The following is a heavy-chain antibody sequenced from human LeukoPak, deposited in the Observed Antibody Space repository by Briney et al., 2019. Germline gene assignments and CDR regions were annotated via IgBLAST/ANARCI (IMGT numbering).Heavy chain of an antibody. J-gene: IGHJ5*02. Sequence: SETLSLTCTVSGGSFSSGGFYWSWLRQPPGKALEWIGYISYTGNTYYNTSLRSRVTISVDTSKNQFSLKLSSLTAADTAVYYCAREKVTTETNWFDPWGQGTLVTVSS. V-gene: IGHV4-31*03. CDR3: AREKVTTETNWFDP. D-gene: IGHD4-11*01. CDR1: GGSFSSGGFY. CDR2: ISYTGNT.